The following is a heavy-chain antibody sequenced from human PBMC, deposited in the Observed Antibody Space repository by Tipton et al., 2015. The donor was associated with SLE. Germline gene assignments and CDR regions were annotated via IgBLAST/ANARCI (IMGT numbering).Heavy chain of an antibody. J-gene: IGHJ6*02. Sequence: SLRLSCEASGFTLNDYVIHWVRQVPGKGLEWVSGISWNGGVIGYADSVKGRFTVSRDNSKNTLYLQMNSLRAEDTAVYYCARDLGDLHGMDVWGQGTTVTVSS. CDR1: GFTLNDYV. CDR3: ARDLGDLHGMDV. D-gene: IGHD3-16*01. V-gene: IGHV3-9*01. CDR2: ISWNGGVI.